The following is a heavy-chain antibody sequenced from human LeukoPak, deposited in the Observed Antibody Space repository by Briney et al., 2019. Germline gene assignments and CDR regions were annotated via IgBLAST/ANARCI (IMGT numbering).Heavy chain of an antibody. CDR2: ISYDGSNK. CDR1: GFTFSSYG. V-gene: IGHV3-30*18. CDR3: AKDRSGYGSGSYSFDY. D-gene: IGHD3-10*01. Sequence: GGSLRLSCAASGFTFSSYGMHWVRQAPGKGLEWVAVISYDGSNKYYADSVKGRFTISKDNSKNTLYLQMNSLRVEDTAVYYCAKDRSGYGSGSYSFDYWGQGTLVTVSS. J-gene: IGHJ4*02.